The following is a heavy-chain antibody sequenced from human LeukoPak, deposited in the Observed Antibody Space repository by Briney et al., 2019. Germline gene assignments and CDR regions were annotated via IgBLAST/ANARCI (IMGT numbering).Heavy chain of an antibody. D-gene: IGHD3-10*01. CDR3: ARDRRTSGVDY. CDR1: GFTFRTYA. V-gene: IGHV3-30*04. J-gene: IGHJ4*02. CDR2: ISYDESDK. Sequence: GGSLRLSCVASGFTFRTYAMHWVRPSPGKGLDWVAVISYDESDKYYADSVKGRFTISRDNSKNTLYLHVNSLRVEDTAVYYCARDRRTSGVDYWGQGTLVTVSS.